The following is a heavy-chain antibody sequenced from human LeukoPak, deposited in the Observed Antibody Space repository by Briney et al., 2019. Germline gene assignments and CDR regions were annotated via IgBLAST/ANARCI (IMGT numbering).Heavy chain of an antibody. J-gene: IGHJ4*02. CDR3: ARDRNTFRESDY. V-gene: IGHV3-21*01. D-gene: IGHD3-10*01. CDR1: GFTFSSYS. CDR2: ISSSSSYI. Sequence: PGGPLRLPCAASGFTFSSYSMNWVRQAPGKGLEWVSSISSSSSYIYYADSVKGRFTISRDNAKNSLYLQMNSLRAEDTAVYYCARDRNTFRESDYWGQGTLVTVSS.